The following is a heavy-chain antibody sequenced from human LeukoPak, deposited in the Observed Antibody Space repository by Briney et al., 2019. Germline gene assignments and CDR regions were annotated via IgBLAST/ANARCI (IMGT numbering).Heavy chain of an antibody. J-gene: IGHJ4*02. V-gene: IGHV3-23*01. D-gene: IGHD3-3*01. CDR2: ISADGGGT. Sequence: GGSLRLSCAASGFTFSNWAITWVRQAPGMGLEWVSSISADGGGTYYADSVKGRLTVSRDNSKNTLYLDINSLRVEDTAVYYCAKWAGSGAQTQRYFGPFDSWGQGTLVTVSS. CDR3: AKWAGSGAQTQRYFGPFDS. CDR1: GFTFSNWA.